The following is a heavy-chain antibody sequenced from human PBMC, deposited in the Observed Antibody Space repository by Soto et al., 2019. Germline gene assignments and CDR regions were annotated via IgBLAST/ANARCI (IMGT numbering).Heavy chain of an antibody. Sequence: PSETLSLTCTVSGGSISSGDYYWSWIRQPPGKGLEWIGYIYHSGSTYYDPSLKSRVTISVDTSKNQFSLKLSSVTAADTAVYYCASIVVVVAATDYWGQGTLVTVSS. D-gene: IGHD2-15*01. CDR3: ASIVVVVAATDY. CDR2: IYHSGST. CDR1: GGSISSGDYY. V-gene: IGHV4-30-4*01. J-gene: IGHJ4*02.